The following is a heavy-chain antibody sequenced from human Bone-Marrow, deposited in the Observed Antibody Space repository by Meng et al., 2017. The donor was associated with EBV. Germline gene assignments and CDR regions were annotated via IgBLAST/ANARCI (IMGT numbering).Heavy chain of an antibody. CDR2: INPLTGVT. CDR1: GYNFRNYF. D-gene: IGHD6-19*01. J-gene: IGHJ4*02. Sequence: QVQLVQCGAEVKKPGASVKVSCKASGYNFRNYFMYWVRQAPGQGLEYMGRINPLTGVTNYVQKFQGRVTVTRDTSISTSYMELSGLTHDDTAVYFCAGGWAPDYWGQGTLVTVSS. CDR3: AGGWAPDY. V-gene: IGHV1-2*06.